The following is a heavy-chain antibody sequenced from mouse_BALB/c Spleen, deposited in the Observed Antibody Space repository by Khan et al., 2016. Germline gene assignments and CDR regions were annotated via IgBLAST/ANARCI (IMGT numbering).Heavy chain of an antibody. J-gene: IGHJ2*01. V-gene: IGHV5-12-2*01. CDR3: ARERRARADCYFDY. CDR1: GFTFSSYT. Sequence: EVELVESGGGLVQPGGSLKLSCAASGFTFSSYTMSWVRQTPEKRLEWVAYISNGGGSTYYPDTVKGRFTISRANAKNTLYLQMSSLKSEDTAMYYCARERRARADCYFDYWGQGTTLTVSS. CDR2: ISNGGGST. D-gene: IGHD3-1*01.